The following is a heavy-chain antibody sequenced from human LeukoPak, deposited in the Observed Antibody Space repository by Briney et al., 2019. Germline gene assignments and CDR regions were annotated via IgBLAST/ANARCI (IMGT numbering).Heavy chain of an antibody. CDR3: ARGIAARPGYYYYYMDV. J-gene: IGHJ6*03. D-gene: IGHD6-6*01. CDR1: GGSISSYY. V-gene: IGHV4-4*07. Sequence: SETLSLTCTVSGGSISSYYWSWIRQPAGKGLEWIGRIYTSGSTNYNPSLKSRVTMSVDTSKNQFSLKLSSVTAADTAVYYCARGIAARPGYYYYYMDVWGQGTLVTVSS. CDR2: IYTSGST.